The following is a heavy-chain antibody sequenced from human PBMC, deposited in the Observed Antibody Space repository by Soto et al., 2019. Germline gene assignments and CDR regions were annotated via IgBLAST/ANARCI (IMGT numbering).Heavy chain of an antibody. CDR1: GFTISSYT. Sequence: PGGSLRLSCAVSGFTISSYTMNWVRQAPGRGPEWVSSITNSPRYIFYADSVKGRFTISRDIAENALYLQMNNLRPEDSAVYHCVRGLTPDQNWFDSWGHGTLVTVS. CDR2: ITNSPRYI. CDR3: VRGLTPDQNWFDS. V-gene: IGHV3-21*01. J-gene: IGHJ5*01.